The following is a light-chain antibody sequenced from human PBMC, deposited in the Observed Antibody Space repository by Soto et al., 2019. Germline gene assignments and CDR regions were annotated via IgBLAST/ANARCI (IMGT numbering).Light chain of an antibody. CDR3: QQYNNWPQT. CDR2: GAS. Sequence: EIVMTQSLATLSVSPGERATLSCRASQSVSSNLAWYQQKPGQAPRLLIYGASTRATGIPARFSGSGSGTEFTLTINSLQSEDFAVYYCQQYNNWPQTFGQGTKVDIK. V-gene: IGKV3-15*01. CDR1: QSVSSN. J-gene: IGKJ1*01.